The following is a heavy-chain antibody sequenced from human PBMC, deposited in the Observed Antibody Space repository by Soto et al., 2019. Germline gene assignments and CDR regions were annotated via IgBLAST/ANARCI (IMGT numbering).Heavy chain of an antibody. Sequence: QLQLQESGPGLVKPSETLSLTCTVSGGSISSSSYYWGWIRQPPGKGLEWIGSIYYSGSTYYNPSLKSRVTISVDTSKIQFSLKLSSVTAADTAVYYCARHPVDTAMVRVEFFDYWGQGTLVTVSS. D-gene: IGHD5-18*01. J-gene: IGHJ4*02. CDR1: GGSISSSSYY. CDR2: IYYSGST. V-gene: IGHV4-39*01. CDR3: ARHPVDTAMVRVEFFDY.